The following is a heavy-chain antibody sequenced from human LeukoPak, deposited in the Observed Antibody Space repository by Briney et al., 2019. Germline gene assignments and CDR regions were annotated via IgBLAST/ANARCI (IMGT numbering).Heavy chain of an antibody. V-gene: IGHV4-30-4*08. D-gene: IGHD3-10*01. CDR3: ASSSMVRGVNGAFDI. CDR1: GGSISSADYY. CDR2: IYYSGNT. Sequence: SQTLSLTCTVSGGSISSADYYWSWIRQHPGRGLEWIGYIYYSGNTYYNPSLKSRLTISVDTSKNQFSLKLSSVTAADTAVYYCASSSMVRGVNGAFDIWGQGTMVTVSS. J-gene: IGHJ3*02.